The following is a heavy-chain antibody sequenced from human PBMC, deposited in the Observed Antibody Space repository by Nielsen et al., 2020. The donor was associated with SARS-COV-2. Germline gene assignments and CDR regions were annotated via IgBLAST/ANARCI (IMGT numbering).Heavy chain of an antibody. D-gene: IGHD3-3*01. CDR1: GGSISSGGYS. CDR2: IYHSGST. V-gene: IGHV4-30-2*01. J-gene: IGHJ6*02. Sequence: SETLSLTCAVSGGSISSGGYSWSWIRQPPGKGLEWIGYIYHSGSTYYNPSLKSRVTISVDTSKNQFSLKLSSVTAADTAVYYCARGEHNYDFWSGSTHYGMDVWGQGTTVTVSS. CDR3: ARGEHNYDFWSGSTHYGMDV.